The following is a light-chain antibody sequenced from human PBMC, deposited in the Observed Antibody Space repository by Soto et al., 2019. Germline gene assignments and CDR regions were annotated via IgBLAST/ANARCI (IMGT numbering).Light chain of an antibody. CDR2: WTS. CDR1: QSVLSSCNNKNC. V-gene: IGKV4-1*01. CDR3: QKYFRPLQFT. J-gene: IGKJ3*01. Sequence: DIVMTQSPDSLAVSLGERATINCKSSQSVLSSCNNKNCLSWYQQKPGQPPTLLIYWTSTRASGVPDRFSGIGSGSDFTLTISSLQAEDGAVYFSQKYFRPLQFTFGPGTKVDIK.